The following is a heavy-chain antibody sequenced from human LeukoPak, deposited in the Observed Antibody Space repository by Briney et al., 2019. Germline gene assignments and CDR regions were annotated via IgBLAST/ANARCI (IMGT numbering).Heavy chain of an antibody. CDR1: GFTFSSYG. CDR3: AKEVVGATPGALNY. Sequence: SGGSLRLSCAASGFTFSSYGMHWVRQAPGTGLEWVAVISYDGSNKYYADSVKGRFTISRDNSKNTLYLQMNSLRAEDTAVYYCAKEVVGATPGALNYWGQGTLVTVSS. D-gene: IGHD1-26*01. CDR2: ISYDGSNK. V-gene: IGHV3-30*18. J-gene: IGHJ4*02.